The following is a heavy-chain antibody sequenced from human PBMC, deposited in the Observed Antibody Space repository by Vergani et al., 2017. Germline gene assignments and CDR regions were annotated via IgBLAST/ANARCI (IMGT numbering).Heavy chain of an antibody. CDR3: ASVIVGCRRTNCLADH. Sequence: QVQLVQSGSEVKKSGASVRVSCKASGFTFTSYHTHCVRQASGQGLDCLGRIDPNSVDTSYSQRFQDRVTITRDTSINTAYMEMTRLRPDDTAIYYCASVIVGCRRTNCLADHWGQGTLVTVSS. CDR2: IDPNSVDT. D-gene: IGHD2-2*01. CDR1: GFTFTSYH. J-gene: IGHJ4*02. V-gene: IGHV1-2*06.